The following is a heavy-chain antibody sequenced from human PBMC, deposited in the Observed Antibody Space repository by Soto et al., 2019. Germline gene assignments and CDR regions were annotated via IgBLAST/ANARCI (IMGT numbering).Heavy chain of an antibody. D-gene: IGHD2-15*01. CDR3: AAEGGCSGGSCYYNDY. CDR1: GFTFTSSA. J-gene: IGHJ4*02. CDR2: IVVGSGNT. V-gene: IGHV1-58*01. Sequence: SVKVSCKASGFTFTSSAVQWVRQARGQRLEWIGWIVVGSGNTNYAQKFQERVTITRDMSTSTAYMELSSLRSEDTAVYYCAAEGGCSGGSCYYNDYWGQGALVTVSS.